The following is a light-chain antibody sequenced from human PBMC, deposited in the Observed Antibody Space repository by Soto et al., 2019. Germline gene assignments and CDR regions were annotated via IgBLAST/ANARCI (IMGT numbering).Light chain of an antibody. J-gene: IGKJ1*01. V-gene: IGKV3-15*01. CDR2: GAS. CDR1: QSVSSN. Sequence: EIVMTQSPATLSVSPGERATLSCRASQSVSSNLAWYQQKPGQAPRLLIYGASTRATGIPARFSGSGSGTEHTLPISSLQSEDLAVYYCQRYNNWPGTFGQGTKVEIK. CDR3: QRYNNWPGT.